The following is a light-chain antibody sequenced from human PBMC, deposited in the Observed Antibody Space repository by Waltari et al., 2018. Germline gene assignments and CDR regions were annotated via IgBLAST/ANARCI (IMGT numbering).Light chain of an antibody. CDR3: QQYVSSRT. CDR2: GAS. J-gene: IGKJ1*01. CDR1: QSVRGNY. Sequence: EIVLTQSPGTLSLSPGERATVSCRASQSVRGNYLAWYQQKPGQAPRLLIYGASNRAAGIPDRFSGRGSGTDFTLTISRLEPEDFAVYHCQQYVSSRTFGQGTKVEIK. V-gene: IGKV3-20*01.